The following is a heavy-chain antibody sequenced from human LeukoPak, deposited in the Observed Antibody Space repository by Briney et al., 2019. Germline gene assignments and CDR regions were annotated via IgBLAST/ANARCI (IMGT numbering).Heavy chain of an antibody. Sequence: PGRSLRLSCAASGFTFDDYAMHWVRQAPGKGLEWVSGISWNSGSIGYADSVKGRFTISRDNAKNSLYLQMNSLRAEDTALYYCAKVAGTGYFVYWGQGTLVTVSS. V-gene: IGHV3-9*01. CDR1: GFTFDDYA. J-gene: IGHJ4*02. CDR2: ISWNSGSI. D-gene: IGHD6-19*01. CDR3: AKVAGTGYFVY.